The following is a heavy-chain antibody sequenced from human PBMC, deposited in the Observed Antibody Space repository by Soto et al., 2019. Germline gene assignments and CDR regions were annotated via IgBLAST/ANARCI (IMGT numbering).Heavy chain of an antibody. V-gene: IGHV4-30-4*01. CDR2: IYNSGIT. CDR1: GGSISSGDYS. Sequence: SETLSLTCTVSGGSISSGDYSWSWVRQSPGKGLEWIGHIYNSGITYYNPSLKCRVVISIDTSRNQFSLRLNSLTAADRAVYFCARGVTVFGLVSRFWFGPWGQGTVVTVSS. D-gene: IGHD3-3*01. J-gene: IGHJ5*02. CDR3: ARGVTVFGLVSRFWFGP.